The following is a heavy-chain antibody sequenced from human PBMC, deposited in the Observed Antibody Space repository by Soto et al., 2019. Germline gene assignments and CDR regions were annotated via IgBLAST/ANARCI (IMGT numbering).Heavy chain of an antibody. V-gene: IGHV1-3*01. CDR1: GYTFTNYA. J-gene: IGHJ6*02. CDR2: INAGNGYT. Sequence: ASVKVSCKASGYTFTNYAMHWVRQAPGQRLEWMGWINAGNGYTRYSQKFQGRVTITRDTSASTAYMELSSLRTEDTAVYFCARPTVLVPAAFYALDVWGQGTTVTVSS. D-gene: IGHD2-2*01. CDR3: ARPTVLVPAAFYALDV.